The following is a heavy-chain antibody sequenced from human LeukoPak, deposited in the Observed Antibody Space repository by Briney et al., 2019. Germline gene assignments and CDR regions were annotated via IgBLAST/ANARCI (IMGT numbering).Heavy chain of an antibody. CDR2: INTNTGDP. V-gene: IGHV7-4-1*02. Sequence: ASVKVSCKASGYTFTRYGMNWVRQAPGQGLEWMGWINTNTGDPTYAQDFTGRFVFSLDTSVSTAYLQISSLKPEDTAVYYCARETTVTTYYFDPWGQGTLVTVSS. D-gene: IGHD4-17*01. CDR1: GYTFTRYG. J-gene: IGHJ5*02. CDR3: ARETTVTTYYFDP.